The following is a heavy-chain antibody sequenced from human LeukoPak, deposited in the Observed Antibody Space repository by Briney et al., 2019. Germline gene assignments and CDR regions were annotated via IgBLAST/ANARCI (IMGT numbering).Heavy chain of an antibody. J-gene: IGHJ4*02. CDR2: IYYSGST. CDR3: ARPMGSSRGPPAY. D-gene: IGHD3-10*01. CDR1: GGSISSHY. V-gene: IGHV4-59*11. Sequence: PSETLSLTCTVSGGSISSHYWSWIRQPPGKGLEWIGYIYYSGSTNYNPSLKSRVTISVDTSKNQFSLKLSSVTAADTAVYYCARPMGSSRGPPAYWGQGTLVTVSS.